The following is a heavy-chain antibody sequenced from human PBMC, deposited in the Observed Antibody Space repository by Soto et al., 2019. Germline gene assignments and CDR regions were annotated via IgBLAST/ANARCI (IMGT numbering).Heavy chain of an antibody. J-gene: IGHJ5*02. CDR3: ARRDCSGGSCSDSGFGWFDP. Sequence: QVQLVQSGAEVKKPGASVKVSCKASGYTFTGYYMHWVRQAPGQGLEWMGWINPNSGGTNYAQKVQGWVTMTRDTSISTAYMELSRLRSDDTAVYYCARRDCSGGSCSDSGFGWFDPWGQGTLVTVCS. D-gene: IGHD2-15*01. CDR1: GYTFTGYY. V-gene: IGHV1-2*04. CDR2: INPNSGGT.